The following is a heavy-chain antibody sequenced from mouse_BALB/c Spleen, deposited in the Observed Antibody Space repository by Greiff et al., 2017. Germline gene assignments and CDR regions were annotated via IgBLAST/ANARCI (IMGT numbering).Heavy chain of an antibody. D-gene: IGHD1-1*01. CDR2: ISSGSSTI. J-gene: IGHJ1*01. Sequence: EVKLVESGGGLVQPGGSRKLSCAASGFTFSSFGMHWVRQDPEKGLVWVAYISSGSSTIYYADTVKGRFTISRDNPKNTLFLHMTSLRSEDTAMYYCARDSYYYGSSHYWYFDVWGAGTTVTVSS. V-gene: IGHV5-17*02. CDR1: GFTFSSFG. CDR3: ARDSYYYGSSHYWYFDV.